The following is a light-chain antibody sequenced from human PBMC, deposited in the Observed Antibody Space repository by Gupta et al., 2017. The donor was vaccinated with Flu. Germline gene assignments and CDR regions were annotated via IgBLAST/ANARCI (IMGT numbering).Light chain of an antibody. J-gene: IGLJ2*01. CDR2: VND. Sequence: QSVLTQPPSATGTPGQRVTVPCSGSSSNIGSNNVNWYQQFPGTAPKLLIFVNDQRPSGVPDRFSGSRSGTSASLAISGLQSEDEAHYYCAVWDDSLNGPVFGGGTKLTVL. V-gene: IGLV1-44*01. CDR1: SSNIGSNN. CDR3: AVWDDSLNGPV.